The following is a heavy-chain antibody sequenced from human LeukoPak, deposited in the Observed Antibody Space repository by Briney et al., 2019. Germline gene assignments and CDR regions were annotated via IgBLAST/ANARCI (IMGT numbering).Heavy chain of an antibody. CDR3: ARISVAGPWFDS. CDR2: IYTTGYS. D-gene: IGHD6-19*01. V-gene: IGHV4-4*07. J-gene: IGHJ5*01. Sequence: MASETLSLTCTVSGGSLHSYYWSWLRQPAGGGLEYIGRIYTTGYSDFNPSLQSRVAMFIDTSKNQFSVTLRSVTAADTAVYYCARISVAGPWFDSWVQGTLVTVSS. CDR1: GGSLHSYY.